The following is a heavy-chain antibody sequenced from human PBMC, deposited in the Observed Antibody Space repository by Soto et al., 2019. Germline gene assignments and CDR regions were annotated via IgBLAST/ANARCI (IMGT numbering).Heavy chain of an antibody. D-gene: IGHD3-10*01. Sequence: GGSLRLSCVAFGFTFTTYWMSWVLQAPGKGLEWVANIRQDGGAQYYVYSVKGRFTISRGNAKNSVYLQMDSLRVEDTAVYYCVRGGHGSGSYLGSSWGQGILVTVSS. CDR3: VRGGHGSGSYLGSS. V-gene: IGHV3-7*03. CDR2: IRQDGGAQ. CDR1: GFTFTTYW. J-gene: IGHJ5*02.